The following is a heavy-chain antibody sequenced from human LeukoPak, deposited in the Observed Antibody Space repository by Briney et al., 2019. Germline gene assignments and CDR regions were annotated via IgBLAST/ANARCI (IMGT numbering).Heavy chain of an antibody. J-gene: IGHJ4*02. CDR1: GFTFSSYA. D-gene: IGHD6-6*01. V-gene: IGHV3-23*01. Sequence: RPGGSLRLSCAASGFTFSSYAMSWVRQAPGKGLEWVSAISGSGGSTYYADSVKGRFTISRDNSKNTLYLQMNSLSAEDTAVYYCAKGLIEYGSSGLIFDYWGQGTLVTVSS. CDR3: AKGLIEYGSSGLIFDY. CDR2: ISGSGGST.